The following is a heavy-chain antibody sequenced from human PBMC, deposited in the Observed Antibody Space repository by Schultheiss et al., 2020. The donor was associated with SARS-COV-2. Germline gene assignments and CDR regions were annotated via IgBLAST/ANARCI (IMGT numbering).Heavy chain of an antibody. D-gene: IGHD6-13*01. Sequence: SCAASGFTFSNAWMSWVRQAPGKGLEWVGRIKSKTDGGTTDYAAPVKGRFTISRDDSKNTLYLQMNSLKTEDTAVYYCTTVRHSSSYPHTLDYWGQGTLVTVSS. V-gene: IGHV3-15*01. CDR2: IKSKTDGGTT. CDR3: TTVRHSSSYPHTLDY. CDR1: GFTFSNAW. J-gene: IGHJ4*02.